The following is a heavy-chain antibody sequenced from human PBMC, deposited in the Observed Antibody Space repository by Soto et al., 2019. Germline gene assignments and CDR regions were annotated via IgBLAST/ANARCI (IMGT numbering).Heavy chain of an antibody. V-gene: IGHV3-23*01. Sequence: PGGSLRLSCAASGFTFSNYAMSWVRQAPGEGLDWVSTTTNTGGDRIHADSVKGRFIISRDNSKNTLFLQMNNLRVEDTAVYYCARDSGYFDWLTLGYLDYWGQGTLVTVSS. CDR3: ARDSGYFDWLTLGYLDY. D-gene: IGHD3-9*01. CDR2: TTNTGGDR. CDR1: GFTFSNYA. J-gene: IGHJ4*02.